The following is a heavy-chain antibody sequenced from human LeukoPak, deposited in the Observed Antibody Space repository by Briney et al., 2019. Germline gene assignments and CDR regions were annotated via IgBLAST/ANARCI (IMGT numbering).Heavy chain of an antibody. CDR2: ISYDGSNK. Sequence: GGSLRLSCAASGFTFSSYGMHWVRQAPGKGLEWVAVISYDGSNKYYADSVKGRFTISRDNSKNTLYLQMNSLRAEDTAVYYCAKDSETYYDILTGPPQHWGQGTLVTVSS. D-gene: IGHD3-9*01. J-gene: IGHJ1*01. CDR3: AKDSETYYDILTGPPQH. CDR1: GFTFSSYG. V-gene: IGHV3-30*18.